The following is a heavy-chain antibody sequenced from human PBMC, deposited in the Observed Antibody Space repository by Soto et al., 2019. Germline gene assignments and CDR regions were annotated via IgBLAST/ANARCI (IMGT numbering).Heavy chain of an antibody. CDR1: GFTFSDYA. CDR2: VSHDGRNT. V-gene: IGHV3-30*18. J-gene: IGHJ4*02. Sequence: VQLVESGGGVVQPGRSLRLSCAASGFTFSDYAMHWVRQDPGKGLEWVAVVSHDGRNTHYADSVKGRFTISRDSSKNTVSLEMTSLRAEDTAVYYCAKGERQWLVTSDFNYWGQGALVTVSS. D-gene: IGHD6-19*01. CDR3: AKGERQWLVTSDFNY.